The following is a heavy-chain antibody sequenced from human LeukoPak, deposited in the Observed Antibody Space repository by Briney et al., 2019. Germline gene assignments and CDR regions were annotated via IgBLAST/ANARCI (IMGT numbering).Heavy chain of an antibody. Sequence: NPSETLSHTCTVSGGSVSSYYWSWIRQPPGKGLEWIGYIYYSGSTNYNPSLKSRVTISVDTSKNQFSLKLSSVTAADTAVYYCARLVDSSSCLFDPWGQGTLVTVSS. CDR1: GGSVSSYY. CDR2: IYYSGST. CDR3: ARLVDSSSCLFDP. J-gene: IGHJ5*02. V-gene: IGHV4-59*08. D-gene: IGHD6-13*01.